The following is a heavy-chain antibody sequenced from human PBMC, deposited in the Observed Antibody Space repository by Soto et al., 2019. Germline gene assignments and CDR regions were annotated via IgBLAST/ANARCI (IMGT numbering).Heavy chain of an antibody. Sequence: GGSLRLACAASGFTFSSYSMNWVRQAPGRGLEWISYISTTSSSIYYADSVKGRFTISRDNAKNSLFLQMNSLRDEDTAVYYCARKGVAFDYWGQGALVTVSS. J-gene: IGHJ4*02. CDR2: ISTTSSSI. V-gene: IGHV3-48*02. D-gene: IGHD3-3*01. CDR3: ARKGVAFDY. CDR1: GFTFSSYS.